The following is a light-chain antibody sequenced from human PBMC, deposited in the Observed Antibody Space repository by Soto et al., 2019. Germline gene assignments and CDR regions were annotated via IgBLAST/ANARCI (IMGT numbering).Light chain of an antibody. CDR1: QSVSSN. J-gene: IGKJ1*01. Sequence: EIAMKQSPATLSVSPGERATLSCRARQSVSSNLAWYQQKPGQAPRLLIYGASTRATGIPARFSGSGSGTEFTLTISSLQSEDFAVYYCQQYNNWPPVTFGQGTKVDIK. CDR3: QQYNNWPPVT. CDR2: GAS. V-gene: IGKV3-15*01.